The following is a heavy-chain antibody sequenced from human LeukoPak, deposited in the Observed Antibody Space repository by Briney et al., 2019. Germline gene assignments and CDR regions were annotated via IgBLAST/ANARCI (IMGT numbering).Heavy chain of an antibody. CDR2: ISYSGST. Sequence: SETLSLTCTVSGGSISSFYWSWIRQPPGKGLEWIGYISYSGSTNYNPSLKSRVTISVDTSRIQFSLKLNSVTAVDTAVYYCARGFPIVAAGPFDYWGQGTLVTVSS. J-gene: IGHJ4*02. CDR3: ARGFPIVAAGPFDY. CDR1: GGSISSFY. V-gene: IGHV4-59*08. D-gene: IGHD6-13*01.